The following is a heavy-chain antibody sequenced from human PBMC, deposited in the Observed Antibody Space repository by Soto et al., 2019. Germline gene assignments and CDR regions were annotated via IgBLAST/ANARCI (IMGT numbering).Heavy chain of an antibody. V-gene: IGHV3-21*01. Sequence: GGSLRLSCAASGFTFSSYSMNWVRHGPGKGLEWVSSISTYSNYIHYADSVKGRFTVSRDNAKNSLYLQMNSLRAEDTAVYYCARDSPAGTRTFDYWGQGTLVTVSS. D-gene: IGHD6-13*01. CDR3: ARDSPAGTRTFDY. J-gene: IGHJ4*02. CDR2: ISTYSNYI. CDR1: GFTFSSYS.